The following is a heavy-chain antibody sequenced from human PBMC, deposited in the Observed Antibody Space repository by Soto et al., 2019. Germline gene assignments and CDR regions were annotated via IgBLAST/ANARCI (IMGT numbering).Heavy chain of an antibody. CDR2: INHSGST. CDR3: ARNPQYYYGSGSYYVLDY. D-gene: IGHD3-10*01. Sequence: PSDTLSLTCAVYGGSFSGYYWSWIRQPPGKGLEWIGEINHSGSTNYNPSLKSRVTISVDTSKNQFSLKLSSVTAADTAVYYCARNPQYYYGSGSYYVLDYWGQGTLVTVSS. J-gene: IGHJ4*02. CDR1: GGSFSGYY. V-gene: IGHV4-34*01.